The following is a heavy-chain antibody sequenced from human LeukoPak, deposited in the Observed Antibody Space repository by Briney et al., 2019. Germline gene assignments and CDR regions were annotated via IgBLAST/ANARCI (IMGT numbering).Heavy chain of an antibody. D-gene: IGHD3-10*01. CDR1: GFSFSSHA. CDR3: AKDFRGAGYFFDY. Sequence: GGSLRLSCAASGFSFSSHAMSWVRQAPGKGLEWVSAISGSGDNTFYAGSVRGRFTIFRDNSKNTLYLQMDSLRAEDTAIYYCAKDFRGAGYFFDYWGQGTLVTVSS. V-gene: IGHV3-23*01. CDR2: ISGSGDNT. J-gene: IGHJ4*02.